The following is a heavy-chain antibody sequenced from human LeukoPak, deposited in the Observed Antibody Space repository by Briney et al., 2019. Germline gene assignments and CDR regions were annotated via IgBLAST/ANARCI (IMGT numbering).Heavy chain of an antibody. Sequence: SQTLSLTCTVSGGSISSGDYYWSWIRQPPGKGREWIGYIYYSGSTYYNPSLKSRVTISVDTSKNQFSLKLSSVTAADTAVYYCARDPYYYDSSGGGWGQGTLVTVSS. CDR1: GGSISSGDYY. J-gene: IGHJ4*02. V-gene: IGHV4-30-4*08. CDR3: ARDPYYYDSSGGG. D-gene: IGHD3-22*01. CDR2: IYYSGST.